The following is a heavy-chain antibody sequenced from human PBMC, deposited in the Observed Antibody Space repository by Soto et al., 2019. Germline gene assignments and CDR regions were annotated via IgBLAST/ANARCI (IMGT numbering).Heavy chain of an antibody. CDR2: ISANSGNT. J-gene: IGHJ2*01. D-gene: IGHD2-2*01. Sequence: QVQLVQSGGAVKKPGASVRVSCKASGYTFTNYDISWVRQAPGQGLECMGWISANSGNTDYAQKFRNRVTMTSDTSTSTAYMELRSLRSDDTAVYYCARYLGNSSSRWYFDLWGRRTRVTVSS. V-gene: IGHV1-18*04. CDR3: ARYLGNSSSRWYFDL. CDR1: GYTFTNYD.